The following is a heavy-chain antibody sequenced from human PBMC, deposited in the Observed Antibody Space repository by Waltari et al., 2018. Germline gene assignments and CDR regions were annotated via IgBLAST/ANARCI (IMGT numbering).Heavy chain of an antibody. CDR2: LPGNGENT. V-gene: IGHV3-23*01. Sequence: EVQLLESGGGFIQRGGSLRLSCAASGFPFSSYTMNWVRQAPGKGLEWVSSLPGNGENTYYADSVKGRFTISRDNSENTLDLQMNSLGAEDTAVYYCARGKYSTLDSWGQGTLVTVSS. J-gene: IGHJ4*02. CDR1: GFPFSSYT. CDR3: ARGKYSTLDS. D-gene: IGHD2-21*01.